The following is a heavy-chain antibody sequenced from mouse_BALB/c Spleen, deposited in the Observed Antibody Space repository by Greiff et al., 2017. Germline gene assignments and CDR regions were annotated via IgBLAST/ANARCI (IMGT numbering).Heavy chain of an antibody. V-gene: IGHV5-9-3*01. D-gene: IGHD4-1*01. CDR1: GFTFSSYA. J-gene: IGHJ1*01. CDR2: ISSGGSYT. CDR3: ARTGTGWYFDV. Sequence: DVKLVESGGGLVKPGGSLKLSCAASGFTFSSYAMSWVRQTPEKRLEWVATISSGGSYTYYPDSVKGRFTISRDNAKNTLYLQMSSLRSEDTAMYYCARTGTGWYFDVWGAGTTVTVSS.